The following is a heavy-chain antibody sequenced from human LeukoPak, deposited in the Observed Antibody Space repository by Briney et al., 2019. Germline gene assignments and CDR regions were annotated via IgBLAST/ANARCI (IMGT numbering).Heavy chain of an antibody. CDR1: GGSISSGGSY. CDR2: IYYSGST. Sequence: SETPSLTCTVSGGSISSGGSYWSWIRQHPGKGLEWIGYIYYSGSTYYNPSLKSRVTISVDTSKNQFSLKLSSVTAADTAVYYCARETMVRGVSPWGQGTLVTVSS. CDR3: ARETMVRGVSP. V-gene: IGHV4-31*03. J-gene: IGHJ5*02. D-gene: IGHD3-10*01.